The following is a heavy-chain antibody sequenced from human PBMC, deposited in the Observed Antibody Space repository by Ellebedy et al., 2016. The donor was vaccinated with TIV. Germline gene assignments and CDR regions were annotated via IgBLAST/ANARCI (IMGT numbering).Heavy chain of an antibody. V-gene: IGHV3-64*04. CDR3: ATVSDDYGDHGV. CDR1: GFTFRSYA. CDR2: ITSNGGAT. J-gene: IGHJ4*02. Sequence: PGGSLRLSCSASGFTFRSYAMHRVRQAPGKGLEYVSAITSNGGATYYADSVKGRFTISRDNSKNTLYLQMNSLRAEDTAVYYCATVSDDYGDHGVWGQGTLVTVSS. D-gene: IGHD4-17*01.